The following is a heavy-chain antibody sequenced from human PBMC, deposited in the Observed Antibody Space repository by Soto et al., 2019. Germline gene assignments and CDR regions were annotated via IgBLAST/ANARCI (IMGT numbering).Heavy chain of an antibody. Sequence: GGSLRLSCAASGFTFSSYGMHWVRQAPGKGLEWVAVISYDGSNKYYADSVKGRFTISRDNSKNTLYLQMNSLRAEDTAVYYCVSSSLNAFDIWGQGTMVTVSS. D-gene: IGHD6-13*01. CDR2: ISYDGSNK. CDR1: GFTFSSYG. CDR3: VSSSLNAFDI. V-gene: IGHV3-30*03. J-gene: IGHJ3*02.